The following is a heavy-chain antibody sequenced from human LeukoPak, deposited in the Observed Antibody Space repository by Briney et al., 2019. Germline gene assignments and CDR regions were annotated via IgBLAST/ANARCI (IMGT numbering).Heavy chain of an antibody. Sequence: SETLSLTCTVSDGSISSSTYYWGWIRQPPGKGLEWIGSIYYSGSTYYNPSLKSRVTISVDTSKNQFSLKLSSVTAADTAVYYCARSMVTKTYYMDVWGKGTTVTVSS. J-gene: IGHJ6*03. D-gene: IGHD2-21*02. CDR1: DGSISSSTYY. V-gene: IGHV4-39*07. CDR2: IYYSGST. CDR3: ARSMVTKTYYMDV.